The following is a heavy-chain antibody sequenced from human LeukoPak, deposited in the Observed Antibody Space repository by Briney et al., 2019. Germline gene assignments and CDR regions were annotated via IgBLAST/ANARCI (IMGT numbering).Heavy chain of an antibody. CDR3: ARAPLPLPFKGNFFDP. Sequence: SETLSLTCTVSGGSISSGGYYWSWIRQHPGKGLEWIGYIYYSGSIYYNPSLKSRVTISVDTSKNQFSLKLSSVTAADTAVYYCARAPLPLPFKGNFFDPWGQGTLVTVSS. J-gene: IGHJ5*02. CDR2: IYYSGSI. V-gene: IGHV4-31*03. CDR1: GGSISSGGYY.